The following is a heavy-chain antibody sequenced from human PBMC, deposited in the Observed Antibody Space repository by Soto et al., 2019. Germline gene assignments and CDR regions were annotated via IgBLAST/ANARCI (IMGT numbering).Heavy chain of an antibody. Sequence: QVQLQESGPGLVKPSQTLSLTCTVSGGSISSGGYYWSWIRQHPGKGLEWIGYIYYSGSTYYNPSLKSRVTISVDTSKNQFSLKLSSVTAADTAVYYCARGFSGTRSGGAGWFDPWGQGTLVTVSS. V-gene: IGHV4-31*03. CDR3: ARGFSGTRSGGAGWFDP. CDR2: IYYSGST. D-gene: IGHD3-16*01. CDR1: GGSISSGGYY. J-gene: IGHJ5*02.